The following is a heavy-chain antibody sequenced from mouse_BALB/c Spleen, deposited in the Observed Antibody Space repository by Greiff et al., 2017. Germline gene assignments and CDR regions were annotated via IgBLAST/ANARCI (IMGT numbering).Heavy chain of an antibody. CDR1: GFAFSDYG. CDR3: ARDRGDYAMDY. V-gene: IGHV5-15*02. J-gene: IGHJ4*01. Sequence: EVQLVESGGGLVQPGGSRKLSCAASGFAFSDYGMAWVRQAPGKGPEWVAFISNLAYSIYYADTVTGRFTISRENAKNTLYLEMSSLRSEDTAMYYCARDRGDYAMDYWGQGTSVTVSS. CDR2: ISNLAYSI. D-gene: IGHD3-1*01.